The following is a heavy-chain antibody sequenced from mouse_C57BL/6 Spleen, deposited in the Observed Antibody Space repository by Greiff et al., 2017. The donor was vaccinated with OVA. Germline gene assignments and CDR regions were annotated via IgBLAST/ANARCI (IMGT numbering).Heavy chain of an antibody. J-gene: IGHJ1*03. CDR2: IYWDDDK. V-gene: IGHV8-12*01. D-gene: IGHD1-1*02. CDR1: GFSLSTSGMG. Sequence: EPGPGILQSSQTLSLTCSFSGFSLSTSGMGVSWLRQPAGKGLEWLAHIYWDDDKRYNPSQKSRLTISKDTSRNQVFLQITSVDTADTATYCVARKVATDWYFDVWGTGTTVTVSS. CDR3: ARKVATDWYFDV.